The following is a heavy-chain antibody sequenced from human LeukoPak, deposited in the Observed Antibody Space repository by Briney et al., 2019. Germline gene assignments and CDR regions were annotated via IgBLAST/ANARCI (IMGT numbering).Heavy chain of an antibody. CDR2: IGGSGGGT. J-gene: IGHJ4*02. CDR1: GFTFSSYA. Sequence: PGGSLTLSCAASGFTFSSYAMSWVRQAPGKGLEWVSAIGGSGGGTYYADSVKGRFTMSRDNSENTLYLQMNNLGAEDTAIYYCAKDRFPNDGNWDFDYWGQGTLVTVSS. CDR3: AKDRFPNDGNWDFDY. D-gene: IGHD1-1*01. V-gene: IGHV3-23*01.